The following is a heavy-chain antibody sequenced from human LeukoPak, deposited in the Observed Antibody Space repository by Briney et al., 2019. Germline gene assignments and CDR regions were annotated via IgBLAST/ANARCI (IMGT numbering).Heavy chain of an antibody. D-gene: IGHD3-3*01. V-gene: IGHV1-24*01. J-gene: IGHJ4*02. CDR3: ASCEIFGVVPPTY. CDR1: GYTFTSYG. Sequence: GASVKVSCKASGYTFTSYGISWVRQAPGKGLEWMGGFDPEDGETIYAQKFQGRVTMTEDTSTDTAYMELSSLRSEDTAVYYCASCEIFGVVPPTYWGQGTLVTVSS. CDR2: FDPEDGET.